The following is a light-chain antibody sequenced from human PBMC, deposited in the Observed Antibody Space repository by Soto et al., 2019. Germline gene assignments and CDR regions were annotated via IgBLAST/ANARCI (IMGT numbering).Light chain of an antibody. CDR2: SIS. CDR3: QQSYSNPRT. J-gene: IGKJ1*01. Sequence: DIQMTQSPSSLSVSVGERVTITCRASQSVSRFLNWYQQKAGKAPNLLVHSISILESGVPSRFSGSGSGTDFTLTISSLQPEDFATYYCQQSYSNPRTFGQGTKVEIK. V-gene: IGKV1-39*01. CDR1: QSVSRF.